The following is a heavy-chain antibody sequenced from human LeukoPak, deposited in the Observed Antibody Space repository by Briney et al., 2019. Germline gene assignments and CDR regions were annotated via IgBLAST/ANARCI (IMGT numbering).Heavy chain of an antibody. D-gene: IGHD4-11*01. Sequence: GGSLRLSCAASGFSFSTYSFSWVRQAPGKGLEWVSALTGSGDNTYYADSVKGRFIISRDTSKNTLYLQMNSLRAEDTAIYYCARSGGLQKFDYWGQGTLVTVSS. CDR2: LTGSGDNT. CDR3: ARSGGLQKFDY. CDR1: GFSFSTYS. V-gene: IGHV3-23*01. J-gene: IGHJ4*02.